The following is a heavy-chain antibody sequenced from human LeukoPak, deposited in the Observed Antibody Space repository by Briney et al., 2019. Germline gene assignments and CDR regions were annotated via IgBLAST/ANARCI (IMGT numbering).Heavy chain of an antibody. CDR3: ARPIYASGSPGDSFDI. V-gene: IGHV5-51*01. CDR2: IYPGDSDT. Sequence: GESLKISCKGSGYSFTTYWIGWVRQMPGKGLEWMGIIYPGDSDTRYSPSFQGQVTISADKSISTAYLQWSSLKASDTAIYYCARPIYASGSPGDSFDIWGQGTMVTVSS. J-gene: IGHJ3*02. D-gene: IGHD2-2*01. CDR1: GYSFTTYW.